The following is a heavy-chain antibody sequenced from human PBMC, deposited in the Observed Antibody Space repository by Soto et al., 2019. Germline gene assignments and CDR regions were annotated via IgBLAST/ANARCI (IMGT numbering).Heavy chain of an antibody. CDR3: ASRSSYCRHTTCYEDYFDY. CDR1: GASISSRSFY. V-gene: IGHV4-39*01. J-gene: IGHJ4*02. D-gene: IGHD2-2*01. Sequence: QLQLQESAPGLVTPSGTLSLTCTVSGASISSRSFYWGWIGQPPGMGLEWIGGIYYSGSTDSDPSLKSRLSISVDTSKNQFSLRLSSVTAADTAVYYCASRSSYCRHTTCYEDYFDYWGQGILVTVSS. CDR2: IYYSGST.